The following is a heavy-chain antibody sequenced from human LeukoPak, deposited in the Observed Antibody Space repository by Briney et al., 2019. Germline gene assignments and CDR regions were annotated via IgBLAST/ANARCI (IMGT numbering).Heavy chain of an antibody. CDR1: GFTFSSYA. CDR2: ISYDGSNK. Sequence: QPGRSLRLSCAASGFTFSSYAMHWVRQAPGKGLEWVAVISYDGSNKYYADSVKGRFTISRDNSKNTLYLQMNSLRAEDTAVYYCARESGVPGIAAAGSWFDPWGQGTLVTVSS. D-gene: IGHD6-13*01. CDR3: ARESGVPGIAAAGSWFDP. V-gene: IGHV3-30-3*01. J-gene: IGHJ5*02.